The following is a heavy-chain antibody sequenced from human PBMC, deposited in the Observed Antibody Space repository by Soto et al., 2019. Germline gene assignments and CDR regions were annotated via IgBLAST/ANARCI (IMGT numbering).Heavy chain of an antibody. D-gene: IGHD2-21*01. J-gene: IGHJ4*02. V-gene: IGHV1-69*01. CDR1: GVTFSSET. Sequence: QAQLVQSGAEVKKPGSSVKVSCKASGVTFSSETISWVRQAPGQGLEWVGGIIPLFGTANYAQKFQGRVTITADESTRTLYIELSSLRSDDTAVYYCATELGDNPASPFDSWGQGTLVTVSS. CDR2: IIPLFGTA. CDR3: ATELGDNPASPFDS.